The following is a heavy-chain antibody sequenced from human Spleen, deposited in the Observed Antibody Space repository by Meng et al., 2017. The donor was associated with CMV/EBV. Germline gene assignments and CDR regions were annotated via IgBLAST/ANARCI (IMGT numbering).Heavy chain of an antibody. CDR3: ARAVLRFSEWSVTAMGY. J-gene: IGHJ4*02. V-gene: IGHV1-2*02. CDR1: YTFTGYY. CDR2: INPNSGGT. D-gene: IGHD3-3*01. Sequence: YTFTGYYMHWVRQAPGQGLEWMGWINPNSGGTNYAQKFQGRVTMTRDTSISTAYMEMRRLRSDDTAVYYCARAVLRFSEWSVTAMGYWGQGTLVTVSS.